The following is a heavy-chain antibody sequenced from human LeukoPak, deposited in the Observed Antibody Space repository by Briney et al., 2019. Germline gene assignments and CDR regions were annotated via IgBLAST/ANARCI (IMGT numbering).Heavy chain of an antibody. Sequence: ASVKVSCKASGYTFTSYAMHWVRQAPGQRLEWMGWINAGNGNTKYSQKFQGRVTITRDTSASTAYMELSSLRSEDTAVYYCARDKAFYDILTGSPYIDAFDIWGQGTMVTVSS. D-gene: IGHD3-9*01. V-gene: IGHV1-3*01. CDR3: ARDKAFYDILTGSPYIDAFDI. CDR2: INAGNGNT. J-gene: IGHJ3*02. CDR1: GYTFTSYA.